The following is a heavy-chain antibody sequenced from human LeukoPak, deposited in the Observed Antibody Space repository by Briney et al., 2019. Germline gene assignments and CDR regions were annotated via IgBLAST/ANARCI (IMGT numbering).Heavy chain of an antibody. V-gene: IGHV1-46*01. CDR3: ARGGYEYSSSAGYYFDY. J-gene: IGHJ4*02. D-gene: IGHD6-6*01. CDR2: IKRSGGST. Sequence: ASQKVSCKASGYTFTSYYMHWVRHTPVQGLEWRGIIKRSGGSTSYAQKFQGRVTMARDTSTSTVYMELRSLRSEDTAVYYCARGGYEYSSSAGYYFDYWGQGTLVTVSS. CDR1: GYTFTSYY.